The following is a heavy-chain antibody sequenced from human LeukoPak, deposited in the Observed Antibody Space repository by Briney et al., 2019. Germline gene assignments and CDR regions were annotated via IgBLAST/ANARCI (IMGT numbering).Heavy chain of an antibody. Sequence: GRSLRLSCAASGFTFSSYAMHWVRQAPGKGLEWVAVISYDGSNKYYADSVKGRFTISRDNSKNTLYLQMNSLRAEDTAVYYCAKVDSSGSRGPHYYYGMDVWGQGTTVTVSS. J-gene: IGHJ6*02. D-gene: IGHD3-22*01. CDR3: AKVDSSGSRGPHYYYGMDV. V-gene: IGHV3-30*04. CDR2: ISYDGSNK. CDR1: GFTFSSYA.